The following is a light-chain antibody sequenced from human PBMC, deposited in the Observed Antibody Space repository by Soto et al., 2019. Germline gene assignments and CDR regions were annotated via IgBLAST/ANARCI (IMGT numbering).Light chain of an antibody. CDR3: SSYTSSYTYV. CDR1: SSDVGGYNF. CDR2: DVS. J-gene: IGLJ1*01. V-gene: IGLV2-14*03. Sequence: QSALTQPASVSGSPGQSVTISCAGTSSDVGGYNFVSWYQQHPGKAPQLMIYDVSSRPSRVSNRFSGSKSGNTASLTISGLQAEDEAAYYCSSYTSSYTYVFGTGTKVTVL.